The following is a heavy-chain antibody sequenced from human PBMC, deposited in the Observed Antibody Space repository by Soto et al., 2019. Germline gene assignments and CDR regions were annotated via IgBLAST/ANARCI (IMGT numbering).Heavy chain of an antibody. D-gene: IGHD3-3*01. J-gene: IGHJ5*02. CDR3: ARTSLEGLLSWYNWLDP. V-gene: IGHV1-18*01. Sequence: GASVKVSCKASGYTFTSYGISWVRQAPGQGLEWMGWISAYNGNTNYAQKLQGRVTMTTDTSTSTAYMELRSLRSDDTAVYYCARTSLEGLLSWYNWLDPWGQGTLVTVP. CDR1: GYTFTSYG. CDR2: ISAYNGNT.